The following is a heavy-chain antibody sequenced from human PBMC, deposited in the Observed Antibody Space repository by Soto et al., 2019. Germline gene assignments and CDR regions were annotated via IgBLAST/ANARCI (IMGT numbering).Heavy chain of an antibody. V-gene: IGHV3-30*03. J-gene: IGHJ4*02. CDR3: ARDDQQWLGY. CDR2: ISFDGRNT. Sequence: QVQLVESGGGVVQPGRSLRLSCAASGFTFNSYGMHWVRQAPGKGLEWVVVISFDGRNTYYADSVKGRFTISRDNSKNTLYLQMNSLRAEDTAVYYCARDDQQWLGYWGQGTLVTVSS. D-gene: IGHD6-19*01. CDR1: GFTFNSYG.